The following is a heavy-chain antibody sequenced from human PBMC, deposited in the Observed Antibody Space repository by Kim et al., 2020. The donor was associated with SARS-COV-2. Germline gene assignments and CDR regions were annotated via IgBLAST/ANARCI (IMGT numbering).Heavy chain of an antibody. J-gene: IGHJ4*01. CDR2: IKTKAEGGPT. D-gene: IGHD4-17*01. Sequence: GGSLRLSCAASGLTLSYAWMSWVRQSQGKGLEWVGRIKTKAEGGPTDYAAPVKGRFTISRDDSKNTLYLQMNSLRTEDTAVYYCTRDLSPSDGANPDYWG. V-gene: IGHV3-15*01. CDR3: TRDLSPSDGANPDY. CDR1: GLTLSYAW.